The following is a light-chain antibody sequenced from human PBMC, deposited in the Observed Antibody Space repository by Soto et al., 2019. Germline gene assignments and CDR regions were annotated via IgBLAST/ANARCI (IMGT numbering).Light chain of an antibody. CDR1: QDINSW. Sequence: DIQLTQSPSFLSASVGDRVTITCRASQDINSWLTWYQQKPGKAPKVLIYIASRLQSGVPSRFSGRGSGTDFSLTISNLQPEDFATYFCQQSKTFPLTVGGGTKVDIK. V-gene: IGKV1-12*01. CDR2: IAS. J-gene: IGKJ4*01. CDR3: QQSKTFPLT.